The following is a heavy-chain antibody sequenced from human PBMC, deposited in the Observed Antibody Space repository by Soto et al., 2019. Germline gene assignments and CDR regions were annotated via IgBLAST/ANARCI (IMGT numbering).Heavy chain of an antibody. V-gene: IGHV3-21*01. CDR1: GFTFSSYS. Sequence: RLSCAASGFTFSSYSMNWVRQAPGKGLEWVSSISSSSSYIYYADSVKGRFTISRDNAKNSLYLQMNSLRAEDTAVYYCARVVGLMVYADAFDIWGQGTMVTVSS. D-gene: IGHD2-8*01. CDR2: ISSSSSYI. J-gene: IGHJ3*02. CDR3: ARVVGLMVYADAFDI.